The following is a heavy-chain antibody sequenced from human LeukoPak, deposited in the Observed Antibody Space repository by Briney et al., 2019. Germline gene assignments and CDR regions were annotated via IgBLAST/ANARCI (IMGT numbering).Heavy chain of an antibody. CDR2: INPSGGST. J-gene: IGHJ3*02. D-gene: IGHD1-26*01. CDR3: ARGALYSGSYWVGAFDI. V-gene: IGHV1-46*01. CDR1: GYTFTSYY. Sequence: GASVKVSCKASGYTFTSYYMHWVRQAPGQGLEWMGIINPSGGSTSYAQKFQGRVTMTRDMSTSTVYMELSSLRSEDTAVYYCARGALYSGSYWVGAFDIWGQGTMVTVSS.